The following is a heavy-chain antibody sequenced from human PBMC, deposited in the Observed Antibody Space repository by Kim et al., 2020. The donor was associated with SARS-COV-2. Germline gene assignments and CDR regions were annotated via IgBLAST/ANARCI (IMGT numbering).Heavy chain of an antibody. J-gene: IGHJ4*02. CDR1: GFTFSSYG. V-gene: IGHV3-33*01. CDR3: ARDRGRFLEWLYLDY. CDR2: IWYDGSNK. D-gene: IGHD3-3*01. Sequence: GGSLRLSCAASGFTFSSYGMHWVRQAPGKGLEWVAVIWYDGSNKYYADSVKGRFTISRDNSKNTLYLQRNSLRAEDTAVYYCARDRGRFLEWLYLDYWGQGTLVTVSS.